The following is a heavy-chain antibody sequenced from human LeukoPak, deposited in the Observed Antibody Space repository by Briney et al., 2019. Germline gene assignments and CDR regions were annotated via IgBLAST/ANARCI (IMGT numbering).Heavy chain of an antibody. J-gene: IGHJ4*02. CDR2: IYYSGST. CDR3: ARGRYGPGY. V-gene: IGHV4-59*01. CDR1: DGSITNYY. D-gene: IGHD3-10*01. Sequence: KPSETLSLTCTVSDGSITNYYWSWIRPPPGKGLEWIGHIYYSGSTNYNPSLKSRVTISVDTSKNQFSLKLSSVTAADTAVYYCARGRYGPGYWGQGTLVTVSS.